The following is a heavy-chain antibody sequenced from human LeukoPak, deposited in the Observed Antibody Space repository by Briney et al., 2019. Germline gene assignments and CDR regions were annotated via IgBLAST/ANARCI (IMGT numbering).Heavy chain of an antibody. D-gene: IGHD3-10*02. Sequence: GGSLRLSCAASGFTFSSYAMSWVRQAPGKGLEWVSAISGSGGSTYYADSVKGRFTISRDNAKNSLYLQMNSLRAEDTAVYYCAELGITMVGGVWGKGTTVTISS. CDR1: GFTFSSYA. CDR3: AELGITMVGGV. J-gene: IGHJ6*04. V-gene: IGHV3-23*01. CDR2: ISGSGGST.